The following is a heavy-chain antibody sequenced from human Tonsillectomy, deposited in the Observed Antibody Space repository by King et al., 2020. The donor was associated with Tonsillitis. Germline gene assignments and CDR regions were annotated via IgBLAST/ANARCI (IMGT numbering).Heavy chain of an antibody. CDR1: GFTFSDAW. CDR3: TTTRRVTAAGTGGDFDY. V-gene: IGHV3-15*01. CDR2: IKSKTDGETR. D-gene: IGHD6-13*01. J-gene: IGHJ4*02. Sequence: VQLVETGGGLVKPGGSLRLSCVASGFTFSDAWMSWVRQAPGKGLEWVGRIKSKTDGETRDYIAPVKGRFTILRDDSKNTVYLQMNSLKTEDTAVYYCTTTRRVTAAGTGGDFDYGGQGTLGTVSP.